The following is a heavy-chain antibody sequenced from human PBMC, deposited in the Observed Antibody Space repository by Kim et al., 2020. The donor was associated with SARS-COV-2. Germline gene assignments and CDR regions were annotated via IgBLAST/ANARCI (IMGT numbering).Heavy chain of an antibody. D-gene: IGHD5-18*01. Sequence: ADSVKGRFTISRHNSENTLYLQMNSLRAEDTAVYYCARWDSYVSVDSFDIWGQGTMVTVSS. CDR3: ARWDSYVSVDSFDI. V-gene: IGHV3-53*04. J-gene: IGHJ3*02.